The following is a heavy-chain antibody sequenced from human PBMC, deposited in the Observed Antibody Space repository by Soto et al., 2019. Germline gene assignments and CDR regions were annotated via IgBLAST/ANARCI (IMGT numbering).Heavy chain of an antibody. CDR3: TRVPSYRPEDY. D-gene: IGHD3-16*02. CDR2: ISAFNGDT. J-gene: IGHJ4*02. Sequence: QVQLVQSGAEVRKPGASVKVSCQTSGYTFTDYGISWVRQAPGQGLEWMGWISAFNGDTKNTQKFHDRVTMIIEPSTRTAYLEVMDRRADDTAVYFCTRVPSYRPEDYWGQGTLVTVSS. V-gene: IGHV1-18*01. CDR1: GYTFTDYG.